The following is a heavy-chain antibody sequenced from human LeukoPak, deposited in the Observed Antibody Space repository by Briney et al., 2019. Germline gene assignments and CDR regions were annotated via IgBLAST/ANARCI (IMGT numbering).Heavy chain of an antibody. CDR2: IYYSGST. Sequence: SETLSLTCTVSGGSISSYYWSWIRQPPGKGLEWIGYIYYSGSTNYNPSLKSRVTISVDTSKNQFSLKLSSVTAADTAVYYCARLVGHYDSSGYYDYWGQGTLVTVSS. V-gene: IGHV4-59*08. J-gene: IGHJ4*02. CDR1: GGSISSYY. CDR3: ARLVGHYDSSGYYDY. D-gene: IGHD3-22*01.